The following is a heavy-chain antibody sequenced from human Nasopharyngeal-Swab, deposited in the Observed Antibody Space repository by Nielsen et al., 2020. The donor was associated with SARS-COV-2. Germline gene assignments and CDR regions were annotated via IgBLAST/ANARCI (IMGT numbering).Heavy chain of an antibody. CDR2: ISWNSGSI. V-gene: IGHV3-9*01. D-gene: IGHD4-23*01. CDR3: AKERYPKTPTVGAGYFQH. J-gene: IGHJ1*01. Sequence: SLKISCAASGFTFDDYAMHWVRQAPGKGLEWVSGISWNSGSIGYADSVKGRFTISRDNAKNSLYLQMNSLRAEDTALYYCAKERYPKTPTVGAGYFQHWGQGILVTVSS. CDR1: GFTFDDYA.